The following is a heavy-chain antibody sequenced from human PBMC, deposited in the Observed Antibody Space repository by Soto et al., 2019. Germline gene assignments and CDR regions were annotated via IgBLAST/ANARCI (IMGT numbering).Heavy chain of an antibody. Sequence: QVQLVESGGDVVQPGRSLRLSCEASGFIFNNYGMHWVRQAPGKGLEWVAHISYDGSNEHYVDSVKGRFTISRDNSKNTVYLQMNSLRAEDTAVYYCAKDTYYRDSSGYYVFDYWGQGTLVTVS. D-gene: IGHD3-22*01. CDR2: ISYDGSNE. J-gene: IGHJ4*02. V-gene: IGHV3-30*18. CDR1: GFIFNNYG. CDR3: AKDTYYRDSSGYYVFDY.